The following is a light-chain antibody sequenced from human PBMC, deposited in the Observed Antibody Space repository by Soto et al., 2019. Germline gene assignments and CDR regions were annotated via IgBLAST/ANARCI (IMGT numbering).Light chain of an antibody. CDR3: QSYDSSLSGSV. J-gene: IGLJ2*01. V-gene: IGLV1-40*01. Sequence: QYVLTQPPSVSGAPGQRVTISCTGSSSNIGAGYDVHWYQQLPGTAAKLLIYGNSNRPSGVPDRFSGSKSGTSASLAITGLQAEDEADYYCQSYDSSLSGSVFGGGTKLTVL. CDR2: GNS. CDR1: SSNIGAGYD.